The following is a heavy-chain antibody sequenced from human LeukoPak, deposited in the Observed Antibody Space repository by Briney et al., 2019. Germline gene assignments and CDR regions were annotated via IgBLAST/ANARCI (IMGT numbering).Heavy chain of an antibody. D-gene: IGHD3-10*01. J-gene: IGHJ3*02. CDR3: ARDSGYPDAFDI. V-gene: IGHV3-74*01. Sequence: GGSLRLSCAASGFTFRSYWMHWVRQAPGKGLVWVSRINSDGSSTSYADSVKGRFTISRDNAKNTLFLQMNSLRAEDTAVYYCARDSGYPDAFDIWGQGTMVTVSS. CDR1: GFTFRSYW. CDR2: INSDGSST.